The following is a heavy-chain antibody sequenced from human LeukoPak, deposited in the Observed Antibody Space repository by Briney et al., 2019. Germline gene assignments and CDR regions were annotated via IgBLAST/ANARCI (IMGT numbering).Heavy chain of an antibody. J-gene: IGHJ3*02. CDR3: ARRYVGATRDDAFDI. V-gene: IGHV3-13*01. D-gene: IGHD1-26*01. Sequence: PGGSLRLSCAASGFTFSSYGMHWVRQATGKGLEWVSAIGTAGDTYYPGSVKGRFTISRENAKNSLYLQMNSLRAGDTAVYYCARRYVGATRDDAFDIWGQGTMVTVSS. CDR1: GFTFSSYG. CDR2: IGTAGDT.